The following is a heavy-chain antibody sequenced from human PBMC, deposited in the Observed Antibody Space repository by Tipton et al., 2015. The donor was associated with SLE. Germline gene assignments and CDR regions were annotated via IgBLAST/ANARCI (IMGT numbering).Heavy chain of an antibody. J-gene: IGHJ3*02. D-gene: IGHD1-26*01. V-gene: IGHV4-61*02. CDR2: IYNSGSA. CDR1: GDSISSTDDY. Sequence: TLSLTCTVSGDSISSTDDYWTWIRQPAGKGLEWIRRIYNSGSAHYSPSLKSRVTISLDSSKNQISLTLTSVTAADTAVYYCARVGAPISAFDIWGQGTMVIVSS. CDR3: ARVGAPISAFDI.